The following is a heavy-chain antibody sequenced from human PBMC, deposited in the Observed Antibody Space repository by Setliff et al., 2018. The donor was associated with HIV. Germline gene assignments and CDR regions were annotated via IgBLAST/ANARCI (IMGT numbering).Heavy chain of an antibody. CDR2: INAGYGNT. J-gene: IGHJ4*02. D-gene: IGHD4-17*01. V-gene: IGHV1-3*01. Sequence: GASVKVSCKASGYTFTSYAIRWVRQAPGQSLEWMGWINAGYGNTKYSQKFQGRVTITRDASASTAYMELSSLRSEDTAVYYCARSPGDYLFDYWGQGTLVTVSS. CDR1: GYTFTSYA. CDR3: ARSPGDYLFDY.